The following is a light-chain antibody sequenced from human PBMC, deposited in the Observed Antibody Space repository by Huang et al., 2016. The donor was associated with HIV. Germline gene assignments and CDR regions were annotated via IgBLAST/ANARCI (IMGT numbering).Light chain of an antibody. CDR3: QQANSFPWT. CDR1: QRISGW. J-gene: IGKJ1*01. V-gene: IGKV1-12*01. CDR2: AAS. Sequence: DIQMTQSPSSVSASVGDRVTITCRASQRISGWLAWYQQKPGNAPKLLIYAASSLQSGVPSRFSGGGSGTDFTLTINSLQPEDFATYYCQQANSFPWTFGQGTKVEI.